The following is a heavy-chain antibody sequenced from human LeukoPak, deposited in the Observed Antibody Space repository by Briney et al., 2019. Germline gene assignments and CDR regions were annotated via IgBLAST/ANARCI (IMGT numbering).Heavy chain of an antibody. D-gene: IGHD6-13*01. CDR1: GYTFTSYY. CDR2: INPSGGST. Sequence: ASVKVSFKASGYTFTSYYMHWVRQAPGQGVEGMGIINPSGGSTSYAQKFQGRVTMTRDTSTSTVYMELSSLRSEDTAVYYCARGGIAAAGRFDYWGQGTLVTVSS. CDR3: ARGGIAAAGRFDY. J-gene: IGHJ4*02. V-gene: IGHV1-46*01.